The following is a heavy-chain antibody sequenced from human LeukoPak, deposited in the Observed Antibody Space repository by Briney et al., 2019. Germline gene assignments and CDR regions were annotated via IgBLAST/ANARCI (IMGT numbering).Heavy chain of an antibody. CDR3: TTDPRD. Sequence: GGSLLLSCATSGFVFREKWMSWGRQAPGKGLEWLGRIKSKRDGEARDYAPHVRGRFTISRDDSENTLYLVITGLKTEDRGVYYCTTDPRDWGQGTAVIVYS. CDR2: IKSKRDGEAR. J-gene: IGHJ4*02. V-gene: IGHV3-15*01. CDR1: GFVFREKW.